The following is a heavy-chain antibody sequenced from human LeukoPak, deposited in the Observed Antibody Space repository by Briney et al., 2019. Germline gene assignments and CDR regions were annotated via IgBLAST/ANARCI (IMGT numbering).Heavy chain of an antibody. CDR3: ARAYSSSWYFNWFDP. D-gene: IGHD6-13*01. CDR1: GGSFSGYY. CDR2: INDSGST. Sequence: SETLSLTCAVYGGSFSGYYWNWIRQPPGKGLEWIGEINDSGSTKYNPSLKSRVTISVDTSKNQFSLKLSSVTAADTAVYYCARAYSSSWYFNWFDPWGQGTLVTVSS. V-gene: IGHV4-34*01. J-gene: IGHJ5*02.